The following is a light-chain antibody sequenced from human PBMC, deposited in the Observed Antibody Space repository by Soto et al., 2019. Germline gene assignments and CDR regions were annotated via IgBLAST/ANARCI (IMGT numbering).Light chain of an antibody. J-gene: IGKJ3*01. V-gene: IGKV1-9*01. CDR3: QQLNSYPLT. CDR1: QAISSH. Sequence: DIQLTQSPSFLSASVGGRVTITCRASQAISSHLAWYQQKPGKGPNLLIYGASTLQSGVPSRFSGSGSGTQFTLTISSLQPEDFATYYCQQLNSYPLTFGPGTTVDIK. CDR2: GAS.